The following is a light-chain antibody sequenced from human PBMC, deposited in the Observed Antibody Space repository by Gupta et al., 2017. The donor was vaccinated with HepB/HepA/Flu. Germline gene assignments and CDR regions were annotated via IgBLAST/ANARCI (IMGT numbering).Light chain of an antibody. CDR3: RRSKEYPYS. Sequence: DIVMTQTPLSSPVTLGQPASISCRSSQSLVHSDGNTYLSWLQQSAGQRPRLLIYKSSNPGAGVPDRISGSPAATDMTLRISIVAAEDVGVYCCRRSKEYPYSFGQGTKLEIK. CDR1: QSLVHSDGNTY. J-gene: IGKJ2*03. V-gene: IGKV2-24*01. CDR2: KSS.